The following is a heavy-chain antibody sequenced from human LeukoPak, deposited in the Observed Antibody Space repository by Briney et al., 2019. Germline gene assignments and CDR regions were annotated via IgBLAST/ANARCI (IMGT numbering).Heavy chain of an antibody. CDR2: INHSGST. V-gene: IGHV4-34*01. CDR3: AREEDWFDP. Sequence: SETLSLTCAVSGGSFSGYYWSWVRHPPGQGLEWIGEINHSGSTNYNTSLKSRVTISVDTSKNQFSLKLSSVTAADTAVYYCAREEDWFDPWGQGTLVTVSS. CDR1: GGSFSGYY. J-gene: IGHJ5*02.